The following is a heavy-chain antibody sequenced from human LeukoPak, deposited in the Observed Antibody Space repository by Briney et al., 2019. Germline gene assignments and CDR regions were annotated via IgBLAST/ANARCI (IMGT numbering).Heavy chain of an antibody. Sequence: SETLSLTCSVSGGSMNSYYWSWIRQSPGKGLEWIGYIYYSGSTNYNPSLKSRVTISVDTSKNQFSLKLSSVTAADTAAYYCARHVWLQPFDYWGQGTLVTVSS. CDR1: GGSMNSYY. CDR2: IYYSGST. D-gene: IGHD3-9*01. J-gene: IGHJ4*02. V-gene: IGHV4-59*08. CDR3: ARHVWLQPFDY.